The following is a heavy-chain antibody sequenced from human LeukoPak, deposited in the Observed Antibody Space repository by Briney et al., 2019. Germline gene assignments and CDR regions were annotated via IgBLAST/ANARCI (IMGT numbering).Heavy chain of an antibody. Sequence: ASVEVSCKVSGYTLTELSMHWVRQAPGKGLEWMGGVDPEDGEIIYAQKSQGRVTMTEDTSTDTAYMELSSLRSEDTAVYYCAIDVGELLTYWGQGTLVTVSS. CDR1: GYTLTELS. J-gene: IGHJ4*02. D-gene: IGHD1-26*01. CDR2: VDPEDGEI. CDR3: AIDVGELLTY. V-gene: IGHV1-24*01.